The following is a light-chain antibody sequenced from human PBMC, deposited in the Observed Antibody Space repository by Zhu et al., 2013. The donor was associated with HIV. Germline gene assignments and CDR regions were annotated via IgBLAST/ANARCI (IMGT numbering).Light chain of an antibody. CDR2: AAS. J-gene: IGKJ5*01. CDR1: DVITKY. CDR3: QQFYSYPIT. V-gene: IGKV1-9*01. Sequence: DTQLTQSPSSLSASVGERVTISCQASDVITKYLNWYQHKPGGAPKLLIYAASTLQDGVPSRFAGRGSGTEFTLTINSLQPEDSATYYCQQFYSYPITFGQGTRLEN.